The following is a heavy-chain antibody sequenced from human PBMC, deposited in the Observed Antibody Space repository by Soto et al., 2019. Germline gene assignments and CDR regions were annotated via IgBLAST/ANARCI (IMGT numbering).Heavy chain of an antibody. Sequence: QVQLVESGGGVVQPGRSLRLSCAASGFTFNNYAMHWVRQAPGKGLEWVAVITYDGSNKYYADSVAGRFTISRDNSKNTLYLQMNSLRAEDTAVYYCARDAELGTAAIICGIDYWGQGTLVTVSS. D-gene: IGHD2-2*02. J-gene: IGHJ4*02. CDR1: GFTFNNYA. CDR3: ARDAELGTAAIICGIDY. CDR2: ITYDGSNK. V-gene: IGHV3-30*14.